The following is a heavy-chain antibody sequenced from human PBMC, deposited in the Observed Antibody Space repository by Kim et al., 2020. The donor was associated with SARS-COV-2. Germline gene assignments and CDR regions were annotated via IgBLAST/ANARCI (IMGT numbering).Heavy chain of an antibody. V-gene: IGHV3-30*18. CDR2: ISYDGSNK. CDR1: GFTFSSYG. Sequence: GGSLRLSCAASGFTFSSYGMHWVRQAPGKGLEWVAVISYDGSNKYYADSVKGRFTISRDNSKNTLYLQMNSLRAEDTAVYYCAKDNDYVWGSYRTHYYGMDVWGQGTTVTVSS. J-gene: IGHJ6*02. D-gene: IGHD3-16*02. CDR3: AKDNDYVWGSYRTHYYGMDV.